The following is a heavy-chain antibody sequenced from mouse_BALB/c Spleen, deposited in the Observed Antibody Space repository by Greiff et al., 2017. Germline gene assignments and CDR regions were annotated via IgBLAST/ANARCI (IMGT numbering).Heavy chain of an antibody. CDR1: GFTFSSYA. V-gene: IGHV5-6-5*01. Sequence: EVQVVESGGGLVKPGGSLKLSCAASGFTFSSYAMSWVRQTPEKRLEWVAFISSGGSTYYPDRVKGRFTISRDNARNILYLQMSSLRSEDTAMYYCARGDTTGGYAMDYWGQGTSVTVSS. J-gene: IGHJ4*01. CDR3: ARGDTTGGYAMDY. D-gene: IGHD1-1*01. CDR2: ISSGGST.